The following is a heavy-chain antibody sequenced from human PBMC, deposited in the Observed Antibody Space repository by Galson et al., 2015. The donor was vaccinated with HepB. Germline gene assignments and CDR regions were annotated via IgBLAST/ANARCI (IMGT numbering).Heavy chain of an antibody. CDR2: IIPIFGTT. J-gene: IGHJ6*02. Sequence: SVKVSCKASGGTFSTYAINWVRQAPGQGLEWMGGIIPIFGTTTYAQKFQDRVTIIADKSTRTAYMELSSLRSEDTAVYFCARRAYCGGDCYPDYYTFMDVWGQGTTVTVSS. CDR1: GGTFSTYA. CDR3: ARRAYCGGDCYPDYYTFMDV. V-gene: IGHV1-69*06. D-gene: IGHD2-21*02.